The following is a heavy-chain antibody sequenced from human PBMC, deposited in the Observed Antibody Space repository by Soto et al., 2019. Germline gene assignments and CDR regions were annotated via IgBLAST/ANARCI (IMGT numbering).Heavy chain of an antibody. V-gene: IGHV3-21*04. CDR3: AKVAGYYYERENAFDI. CDR1: GFTFSSYS. J-gene: IGHJ3*02. D-gene: IGHD3-22*01. CDR2: ISSSSSYI. Sequence: KTGGSLRLSCAASGFTFSSYSMNWVRQAPGKGLEWVSSISSSSSYIYYADSVKGRFTISRDNAKNSLYLQMNSLRAEDTALYYCAKVAGYYYERENAFDIWGQGTMVTVSS.